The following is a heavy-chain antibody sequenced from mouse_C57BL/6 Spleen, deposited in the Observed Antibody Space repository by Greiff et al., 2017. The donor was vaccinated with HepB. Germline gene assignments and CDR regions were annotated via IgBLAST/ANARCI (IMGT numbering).Heavy chain of an antibody. Sequence: DVKLQESEGGLVQPGSSMKLSCTASGFTFSDYYMAWVRQVPEKGLEWVANINYDGSSTYYLDSLKSRFIISRDNAKNILYLQMSSLKSEDTATYYCAREGDYYGSSLDYWGQGTTLTVSS. J-gene: IGHJ2*01. CDR2: INYDGSST. V-gene: IGHV5-16*01. CDR3: AREGDYYGSSLDY. CDR1: GFTFSDYY. D-gene: IGHD1-1*01.